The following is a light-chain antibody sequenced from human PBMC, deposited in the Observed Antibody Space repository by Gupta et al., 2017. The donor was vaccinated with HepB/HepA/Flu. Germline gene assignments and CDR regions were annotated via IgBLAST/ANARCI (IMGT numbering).Light chain of an antibody. CDR2: DDY. V-gene: IGLV3-21*02. CDR1: NIGSKS. CDR3: QVWDTNRDDVV. Sequence: SYMRTQTPSVSVPPGHAATITCEGDNIGSKSVHWYQQSPGQAPVLLVFDDYDRPSGIPERLSGSQTGSAATLTISRVEAGDEADYYCQVWDTNRDDVVFGGGTKLTVL. J-gene: IGLJ3*02.